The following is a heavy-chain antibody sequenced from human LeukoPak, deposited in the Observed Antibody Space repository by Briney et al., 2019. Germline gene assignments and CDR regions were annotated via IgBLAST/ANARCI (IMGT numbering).Heavy chain of an antibody. Sequence: PSETLSLTCTVSGGSISSGGYYWSWIRQPPGKGLEWIASIHYSGASYFDPSLKSRVAISIDTSKNQFSLKLKSVTAADTAVYYCARGSPYNPWGQGTLVTVSS. D-gene: IGHD4-11*01. V-gene: IGHV4-39*07. CDR2: IHYSGAS. CDR3: ARGSPYNP. CDR1: GGSISSGGYY. J-gene: IGHJ5*02.